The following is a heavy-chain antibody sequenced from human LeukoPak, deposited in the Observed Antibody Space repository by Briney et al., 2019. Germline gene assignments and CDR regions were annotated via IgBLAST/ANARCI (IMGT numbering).Heavy chain of an antibody. CDR1: GFTFSSYA. CDR3: ARGLAYCGGDCYSDAFDN. V-gene: IGHV3-30-3*01. J-gene: IGHJ3*02. Sequence: PGGSLRLSCAASGFTFSSYAMHWVRQAPGKGLEWVAVISYDGSNKYYADSVKGRFTISRDNSKNTLYLQMNSLRAEDTAVYYCARGLAYCGGDCYSDAFDNWGQGTMVTVSS. D-gene: IGHD2-21*02. CDR2: ISYDGSNK.